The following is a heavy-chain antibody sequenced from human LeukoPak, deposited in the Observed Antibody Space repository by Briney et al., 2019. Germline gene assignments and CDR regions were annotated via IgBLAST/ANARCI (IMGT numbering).Heavy chain of an antibody. D-gene: IGHD1-26*01. CDR3: AKGSGWEASYFYYYMDV. J-gene: IGHJ6*03. CDR1: GFTFNSYG. CDR2: IRYDGSSK. Sequence: PGGSLRLSCAASGFTFNSYGIHWVRQAPGKGLEWVAFIRYDGSSKYYVDSVKGRFTIFRDNSKNTLYLQMNSLRAEDTAVYFCAKGSGWEASYFYYYMDVWGKGTTVTISS. V-gene: IGHV3-30*02.